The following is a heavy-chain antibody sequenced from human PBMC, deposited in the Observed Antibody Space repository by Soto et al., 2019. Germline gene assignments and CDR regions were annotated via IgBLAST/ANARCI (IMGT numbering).Heavy chain of an antibody. CDR3: ARARDAMDV. J-gene: IGHJ6*02. V-gene: IGHV3-30-3*01. CDR1: GFTFSSYA. CDR2: ISYDGSNK. Sequence: QVQLVESGGGVVQPGRSLRLSCAASGFTFSSYAMHWVRQAPGKGLEWVAVISYDGSNKYYADSVKGRFTISRDNSKNTLYLQMNSLRAEDTAVYYCARARDAMDVWCQGTTVTVSS.